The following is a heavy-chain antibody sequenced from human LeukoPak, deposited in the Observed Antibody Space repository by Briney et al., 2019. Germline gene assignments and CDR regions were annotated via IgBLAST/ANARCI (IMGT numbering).Heavy chain of an antibody. D-gene: IGHD3-22*01. CDR2: FDPEDGET. J-gene: IGHJ4*02. V-gene: IGHV1-24*01. CDR1: GYTLTELS. CDR3: ATGNYYDSSGYYRRGRPFDY. Sequence: ASVKVSCKVSGYTLTELSMHWVRQAPGKGLEWMGGFDPEDGETIYAQKFQGRVTMTEDTSTDTAYMELSNLRSEDTAVYYCATGNYYDSSGYYRRGRPFDYWGQGTLVTVSS.